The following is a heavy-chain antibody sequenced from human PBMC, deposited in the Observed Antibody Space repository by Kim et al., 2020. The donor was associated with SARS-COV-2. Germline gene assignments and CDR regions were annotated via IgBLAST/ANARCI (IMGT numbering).Heavy chain of an antibody. D-gene: IGHD4-17*01. CDR1: GGSISSSSYY. V-gene: IGHV4-39*07. Sequence: SETLSLTCTVSGGSISSSSYYWGWIRQPPGKGLEWIGSIYYSGSTYYNPSLKSRVTISVDTSKNQFSLKLSSVTAADTAVYYCARDLSEAVTTFLNWYF. CDR3: ARDLSEAVTTFLNWYF. J-gene: IGHJ2*01. CDR2: IYYSGST.